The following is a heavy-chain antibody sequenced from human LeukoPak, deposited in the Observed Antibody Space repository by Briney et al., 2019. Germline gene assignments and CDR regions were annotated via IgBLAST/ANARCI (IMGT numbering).Heavy chain of an antibody. V-gene: IGHV3-33*06. D-gene: IGHD4-17*01. J-gene: IGHJ6*03. CDR3: AKGTTPYTAVYYYYMDV. CDR1: GFTFSNYA. Sequence: GGSLRLSCAASGFTFSNYAMHWVRQAPGKGLEWVALIWFDGRNKYSADSVKGRYTISRDNSKHTLYLQMNSLRAEDTAVYYCAKGTTPYTAVYYYYMDVWGKGTMVTVSS. CDR2: IWFDGRNK.